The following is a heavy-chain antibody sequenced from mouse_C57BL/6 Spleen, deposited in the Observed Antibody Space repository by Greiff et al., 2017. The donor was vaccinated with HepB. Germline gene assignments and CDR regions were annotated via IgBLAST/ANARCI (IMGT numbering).Heavy chain of an antibody. Sequence: QVQLQQSGAELARPGASVKLSCKASGYTFTSYGISWVKQRTGQGLEWIGEIYPRSGNTYYNEKFKGKATLTADKSSSTAYMELRSLTSEDSAVYFCARLYGSSPRAIDYWGQGTSVTVSS. CDR3: ARLYGSSPRAIDY. CDR2: IYPRSGNT. CDR1: GYTFTSYG. V-gene: IGHV1-81*01. D-gene: IGHD1-1*01. J-gene: IGHJ4*01.